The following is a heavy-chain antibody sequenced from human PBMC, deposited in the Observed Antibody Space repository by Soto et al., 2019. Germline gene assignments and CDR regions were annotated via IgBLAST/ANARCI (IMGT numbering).Heavy chain of an antibody. CDR1: GGSISSYY. CDR2: IYYSGST. Sequence: SETLSLTCTVSGGSISSYYWSWIRQPPGKGLEWIGYIYYSGSTNYNPSLKSRVTISVDTSKNQFSLKLSSVTAADTAVYYCARHADYDFWSGYIDWFDPWGQGTLVTVSS. CDR3: ARHADYDFWSGYIDWFDP. V-gene: IGHV4-59*08. J-gene: IGHJ5*02. D-gene: IGHD3-3*01.